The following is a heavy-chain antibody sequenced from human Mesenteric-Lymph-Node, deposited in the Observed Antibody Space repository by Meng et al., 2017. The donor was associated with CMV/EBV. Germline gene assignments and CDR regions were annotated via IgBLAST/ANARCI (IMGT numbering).Heavy chain of an antibody. D-gene: IGHD4/OR15-4a*01. Sequence: SLKISCGASGFTYDDYAMHWVRQAPGKGLEWVATINWKGSGIAYADSVKGRFTISRDNAKRSLFLQMGSLRPDDTALYYCAKDGASSISSYGMDVWGQGTTVTVSS. J-gene: IGHJ6*02. CDR3: AKDGASSISSYGMDV. CDR1: GFTYDDYA. V-gene: IGHV3-9*01. CDR2: INWKGSGI.